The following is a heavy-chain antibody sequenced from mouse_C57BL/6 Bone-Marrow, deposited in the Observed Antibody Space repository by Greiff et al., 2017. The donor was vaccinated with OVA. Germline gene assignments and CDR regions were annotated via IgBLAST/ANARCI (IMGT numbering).Heavy chain of an antibody. D-gene: IGHD2-12*01. CDR1: GYSITSDY. CDR3: ASTIVTTGGLYYYALDY. V-gene: IGHV3-8*01. CDR2: ISYSGST. J-gene: IGHJ4*01. Sequence: VQLKESGPGLAKPSQTLSLTCSVTGYSITSDYWNWIRKFPGNKLEYMGYISYSGSTYYNPSLKSRISITRDTSKNQYYLQLNSVTTEDTATYYCASTIVTTGGLYYYALDYWGQGTSVTVSS.